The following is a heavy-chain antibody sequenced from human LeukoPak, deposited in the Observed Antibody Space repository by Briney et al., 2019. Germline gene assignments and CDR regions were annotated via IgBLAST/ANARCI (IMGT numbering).Heavy chain of an antibody. V-gene: IGHV4-34*01. CDR2: INHRGST. CDR1: GGSFSRYY. D-gene: IGHD3-16*02. Sequence: SETLSLTCAVYGGSFSRYYWSWIRQPPGKGLEWIGEINHRGSTNYNPSLKSRVAISVETSKNQFSLNLSSVTAADTAVYYCAGHKDYDYVWGTYRCLDFWGQGTLVAVSS. CDR3: AGHKDYDYVWGTYRCLDF. J-gene: IGHJ4*02.